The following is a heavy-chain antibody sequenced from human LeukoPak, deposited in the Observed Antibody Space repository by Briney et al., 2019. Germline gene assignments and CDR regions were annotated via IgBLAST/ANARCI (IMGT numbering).Heavy chain of an antibody. Sequence: SVKVSCKASGGTFSSYAISWVRQAPGQGLEWMGGIIPIFGTANYAQKFQGRVTITTDESTSTAYMELGSLRSEDTAVYYCARGQRQLVPYYYYYYMDVWGKGTTVTVSS. V-gene: IGHV1-69*05. CDR2: IIPIFGTA. CDR1: GGTFSSYA. CDR3: ARGQRQLVPYYYYYYMDV. D-gene: IGHD6-6*01. J-gene: IGHJ6*03.